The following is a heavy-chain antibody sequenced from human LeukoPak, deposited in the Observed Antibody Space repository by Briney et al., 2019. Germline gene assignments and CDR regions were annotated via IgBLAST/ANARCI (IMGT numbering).Heavy chain of an antibody. CDR3: ARHSYSSSWYGWGDGYYFDY. CDR2: IYYSGST. Sequence: SETLSLTCTVSGGSISSSSYYWGWIRQPPGKGLEWIGSIYYSGSTYYNPSLKSRVTISVDTSKNQFSLKLGSVTAADTAVYYCARHSYSSSWYGWGDGYYFDYWGQGTLVTVSS. V-gene: IGHV4-39*01. D-gene: IGHD6-13*01. CDR1: GGSISSSSYY. J-gene: IGHJ4*02.